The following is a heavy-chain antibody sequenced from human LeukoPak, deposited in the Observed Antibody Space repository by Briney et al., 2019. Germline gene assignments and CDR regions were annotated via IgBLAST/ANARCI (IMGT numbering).Heavy chain of an antibody. J-gene: IGHJ3*02. CDR1: GYSISSGYY. D-gene: IGHD6-13*01. Sequence: SXXXSLXCTVSGYSISSGYYWGWIRQPPGKGLXWIGYIYYSGSTNYNPSLKSRVTISVDTSKNQFSLKLSSVTAADTAVYYCARDIGYSSSWERNDAFDIWGQGTMVTVSS. V-gene: IGHV4-38-2*02. CDR3: ARDIGYSSSWERNDAFDI. CDR2: IYYSGST.